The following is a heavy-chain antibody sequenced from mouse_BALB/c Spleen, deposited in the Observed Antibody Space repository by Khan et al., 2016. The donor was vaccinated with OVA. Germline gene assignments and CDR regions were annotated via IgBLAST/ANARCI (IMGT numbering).Heavy chain of an antibody. D-gene: IGHD1-1*01. CDR2: IDPSPGYT. CDR1: GYTFINYW. V-gene: IGHV1-7*01. Sequence: VQLQQSGAELAKPGASVKMSCKASGYTFINYWILWVKQRPGQGLEWIGYIDPSPGYTGYNQNFKDKATLTADKSSSTAYMQLNSLTSEDSAVYYCARRGLRWDFDYWGQGTTLTVSS. CDR3: ARRGLRWDFDY. J-gene: IGHJ2*01.